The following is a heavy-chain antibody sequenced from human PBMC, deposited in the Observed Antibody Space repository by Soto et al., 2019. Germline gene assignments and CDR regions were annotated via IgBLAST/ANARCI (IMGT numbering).Heavy chain of an antibody. CDR1: GYTFTSYG. CDR3: ARRPRNYYESNNFDY. CDR2: ISAYNGNT. Sequence: QVQLVQSGAEVKKPGASVKVSCKASGYTFTSYGIIWVRQAPGQGLEWMGWISAYNGNTNYAQKLQGRVTMTTDTSTSTAYMELRSLRSDDTAVYYCARRPRNYYESNNFDYWGQGTLVTVSS. V-gene: IGHV1-18*01. J-gene: IGHJ4*02. D-gene: IGHD3-22*01.